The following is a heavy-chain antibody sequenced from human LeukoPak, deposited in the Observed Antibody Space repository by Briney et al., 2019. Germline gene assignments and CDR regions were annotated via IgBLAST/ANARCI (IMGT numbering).Heavy chain of an antibody. CDR2: ISAYNGNT. Sequence: GASVKVSCKASGYTFTSYGISWVRQAPGQGLEWMGWISAYNGNTNYAQKLQGRVTMTTDTSTSTAYVELRSLRSDDTAVYYCARDNIFVGATLNPTVGFDYWGQGTLVTVSS. D-gene: IGHD1-26*01. J-gene: IGHJ4*02. CDR3: ARDNIFVGATLNPTVGFDY. V-gene: IGHV1-18*01. CDR1: GYTFTSYG.